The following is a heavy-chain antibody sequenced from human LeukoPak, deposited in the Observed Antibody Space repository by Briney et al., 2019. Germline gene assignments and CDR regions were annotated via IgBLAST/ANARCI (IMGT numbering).Heavy chain of an antibody. CDR1: GFTFSSYR. V-gene: IGHV3-74*01. J-gene: IGHJ4*02. CDR3: VRAGNWNLDY. D-gene: IGHD1-1*01. Sequence: QSGGSLRLSCAASGFTFSSYRMHWVRHAPGKGLGWVSCINSDGSSTSYADSVKGRFTISRDNAKNTLYLQMNSLRAEDTAVYYCVRAGNWNLDYWGQGTLVTVSS. CDR2: INSDGSST.